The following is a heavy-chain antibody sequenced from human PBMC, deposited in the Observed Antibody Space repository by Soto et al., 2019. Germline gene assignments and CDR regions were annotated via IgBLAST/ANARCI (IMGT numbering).Heavy chain of an antibody. V-gene: IGHV3-21*01. J-gene: IGHJ6*02. CDR2: ISSSSSYI. CDR1: GGTFGGYG. CDR3: AKGPTIFGVVLSYSFYYGLDV. Sequence: VEPQIHCCGAAGGTFGGYGGNWVRQTPGKGLEWVSSISSSSSYIYYGDSVKGRFTISRDNAKNSLYLQMNSLRAEDTAVYHCAKGPTIFGVVLSYSFYYGLDVWGHGTTVT. D-gene: IGHD3-3*01.